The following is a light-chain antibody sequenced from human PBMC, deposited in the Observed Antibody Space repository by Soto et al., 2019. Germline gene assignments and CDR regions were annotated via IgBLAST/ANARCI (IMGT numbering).Light chain of an antibody. CDR2: DAS. J-gene: IGKJ5*01. V-gene: IGKV1-5*01. Sequence: DIQMTQSPSTLSGSVGDRVTITCRASQTIGSWLAWYQQKPGRAPKLLIFDASSLESGVPSRFSGNGSGTEFTLTIRSLQPDDFATYYCQQYNSYSPITFGQGTRREIK. CDR1: QTIGSW. CDR3: QQYNSYSPIT.